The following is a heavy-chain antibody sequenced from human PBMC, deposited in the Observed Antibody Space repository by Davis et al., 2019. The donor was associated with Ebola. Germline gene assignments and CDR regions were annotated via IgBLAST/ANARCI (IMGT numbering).Heavy chain of an antibody. CDR1: GGSIRSYY. CDR3: ARQNAATEVYDY. D-gene: IGHD1-1*01. Sequence: MPSETLSLTCTVSGGSIRSYYWSWIRQSPGKGLEWIGYIHYSGNTNYNPSLKSRVTISKDTSKNQFSLKLSSVTAADTAVYYCARQNAATEVYDYWGQGTLVTVSS. CDR2: IHYSGNT. V-gene: IGHV4-59*08. J-gene: IGHJ4*02.